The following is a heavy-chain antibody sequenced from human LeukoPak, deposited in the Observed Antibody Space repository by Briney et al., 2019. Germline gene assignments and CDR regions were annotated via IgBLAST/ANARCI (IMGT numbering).Heavy chain of an antibody. CDR3: TRLPIQPNYFDY. J-gene: IGHJ4*02. V-gene: IGHV3-73*01. D-gene: IGHD5-18*01. Sequence: PGGSLRLSCAASGFTFSGSAMHWVRQASGKGLEWVGRIRSKANSYATAYAASVKGRFTISRDDSKNTVYLQMNSLKTEDTAVYYCTRLPIQPNYFDYWGQGTLVTVSS. CDR1: GFTFSGSA. CDR2: IRSKANSYAT.